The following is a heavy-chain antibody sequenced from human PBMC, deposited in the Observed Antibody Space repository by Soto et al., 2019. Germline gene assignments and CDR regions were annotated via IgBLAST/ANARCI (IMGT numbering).Heavy chain of an antibody. CDR1: GGSISSSSYY. CDR3: ASFDWDLQFCY. Sequence: PSETLSLTCTVSGGSISSSSYYWGWIRQPPGKGLEWIGSIYYSGSTYYNPSLKSRVTISVDTSKNQFSLKLSSVTAADTAVYYCASFDWDLQFCYWGQGTPVTVSS. V-gene: IGHV4-39*01. CDR2: IYYSGST. D-gene: IGHD3-9*01. J-gene: IGHJ4*02.